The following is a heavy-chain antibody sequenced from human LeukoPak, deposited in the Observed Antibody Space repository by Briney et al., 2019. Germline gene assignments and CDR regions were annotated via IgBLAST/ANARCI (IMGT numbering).Heavy chain of an antibody. CDR2: IYSSGSA. CDR3: ARDVRYASGWSTPES. Sequence: SETLSLTCTVSGGSINHYWSWIRQPAGKGLGWIGRIYSSGSANYSPSLKSRVSMSIDTSNNHFSLNLTSVTAADTALYFCARDVRYASGWSTPESWGQGTLVTVSS. J-gene: IGHJ5*02. CDR1: GGSINHY. V-gene: IGHV4-4*07. D-gene: IGHD6-19*01.